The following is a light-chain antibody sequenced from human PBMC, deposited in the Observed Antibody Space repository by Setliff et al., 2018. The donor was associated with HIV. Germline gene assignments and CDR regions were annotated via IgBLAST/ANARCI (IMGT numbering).Light chain of an antibody. CDR2: EVR. Sequence: QSVLTQPASVSGSPGQSITISRTGTSSDVGGYSHVSWYQQHPGKAPKLIIYEVRNRPSGVSNRFSGSKSGNTASLTISGLRAEDEADYYCSSYAITNTLPFGTGTKGTVL. V-gene: IGLV2-14*01. CDR1: SSDVGGYSH. CDR3: SSYAITNTLP. J-gene: IGLJ1*01.